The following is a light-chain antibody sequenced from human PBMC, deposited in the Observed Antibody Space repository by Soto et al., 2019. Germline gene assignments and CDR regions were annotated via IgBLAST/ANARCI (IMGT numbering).Light chain of an antibody. V-gene: IGKV3-15*01. Sequence: EIVMTQSPAALCVSPGERATLSCRASQSVSGTLAWYQQKPGQAPRLLIYGASTRATSFPARFSGSGSGTDFTLTISSLQSEDFAVYYCQQYNNWPWTFGQGTKVDIK. CDR1: QSVSGT. CDR3: QQYNNWPWT. J-gene: IGKJ1*01. CDR2: GAS.